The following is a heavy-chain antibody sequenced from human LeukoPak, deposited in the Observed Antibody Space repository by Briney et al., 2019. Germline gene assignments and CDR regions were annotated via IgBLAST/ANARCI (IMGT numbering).Heavy chain of an antibody. J-gene: IGHJ4*02. CDR2: IYYSGST. CDR1: GGPISSYY. Sequence: SETLSLTCTVSGGPISSYYWSWIRQPPGKGLEWIGYIYYSGSTNYNPSLKSRVTISVDTSKNQFSLRLNSVTAADTAVYYCARSQDWLRFHYWGQGTLVTVSS. D-gene: IGHD3-9*01. CDR3: ARSQDWLRFHY. V-gene: IGHV4-59*08.